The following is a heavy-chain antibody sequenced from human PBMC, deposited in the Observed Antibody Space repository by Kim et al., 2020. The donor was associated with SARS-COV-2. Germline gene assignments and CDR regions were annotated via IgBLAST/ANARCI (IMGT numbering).Heavy chain of an antibody. V-gene: IGHV3-23*01. CDR3: AKEAKNTMVRGVIISSKPNYFDY. D-gene: IGHD3-10*01. CDR1: GFTFSSYA. CDR2: ISGSGGST. J-gene: IGHJ4*02. Sequence: GGSLRLSCAASGFTFSSYAMSWVRQAPGKGLEWVSAISGSGGSTYYADSVKGRFTISRDNSKNTLYMQMNSLRAEDTAVYYCAKEAKNTMVRGVIISSKPNYFDYWGQGTLVTVSS.